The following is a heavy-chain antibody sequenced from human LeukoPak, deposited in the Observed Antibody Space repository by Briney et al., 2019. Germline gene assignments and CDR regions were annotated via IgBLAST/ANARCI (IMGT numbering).Heavy chain of an antibody. J-gene: IGHJ6*03. D-gene: IGHD6-13*01. CDR3: ARTPTSRKRFLGGAATGTDYYYYYYMDV. Sequence: PSETLSLTCTVSGGSISSYYWSWIWQPPGKGLEWIGYIYYSGSTNYNPSLKSRVTISVDTSKNQFSLKLSSVTAADTAVYYCARTPTSRKRFLGGAATGTDYYYYYYMDVWGKGTTVTISS. CDR1: GGSISSYY. CDR2: IYYSGST. V-gene: IGHV4-59*01.